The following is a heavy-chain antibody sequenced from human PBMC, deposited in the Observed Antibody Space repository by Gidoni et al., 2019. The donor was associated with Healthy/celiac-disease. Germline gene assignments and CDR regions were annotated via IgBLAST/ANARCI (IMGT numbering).Heavy chain of an antibody. D-gene: IGHD5-12*01. CDR1: GGSISSSSYY. J-gene: IGHJ4*02. CDR3: ARFGIVATNFDY. CDR2: IYYSGST. Sequence: QLQLQESGPGLVKPSETLSLTCTVSGGSISSSSYYWGWIRQPPGKGLEWIGSIYYSGSTYYNPSLKSRVTISVDTSKNQFSLKLSSVTAADTAVYYCARFGIVATNFDYWGQGTLVTVSS. V-gene: IGHV4-39*01.